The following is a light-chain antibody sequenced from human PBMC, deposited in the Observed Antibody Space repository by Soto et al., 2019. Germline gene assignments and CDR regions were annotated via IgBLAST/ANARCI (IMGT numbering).Light chain of an antibody. V-gene: IGKV3-15*01. J-gene: IGKJ4*01. CDR1: QSIGSN. CDR3: QHYNNWPLT. Sequence: EIVMMQSPATLSVSPGERATLSCRASQSIGSNLAWYQQKPGQTPRLLIYGTSIRATGIPARVSGSGSGTEFTLTISSLQSEDFAVYYCQHYNNWPLTFGGGTKVDI. CDR2: GTS.